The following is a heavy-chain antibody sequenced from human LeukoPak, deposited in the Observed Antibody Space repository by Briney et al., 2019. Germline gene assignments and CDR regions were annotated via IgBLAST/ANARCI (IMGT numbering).Heavy chain of an antibody. CDR2: IIPIFGTA. CDR3: TRHLSAAATDY. D-gene: IGHD6-13*01. J-gene: IGHJ4*02. Sequence: SVKVSCQASGGTFSNYAISWVRQAPGQGLEWMAGIIPIFGTAYYAQKFQGRVTITADESTSTAYMELSSLRSEDTALYYCTRHLSAAATDYWGQGTLVTVSS. CDR1: GGTFSNYA. V-gene: IGHV1-69*01.